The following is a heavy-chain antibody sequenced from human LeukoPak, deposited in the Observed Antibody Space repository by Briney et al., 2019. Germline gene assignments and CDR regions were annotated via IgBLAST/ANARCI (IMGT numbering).Heavy chain of an antibody. Sequence: PGGSLRLSCVASGILVSSNYMSWVRQAPGKGLEWVSFIDSTGSTYYADSVKGRFTISRDNSRNTLYLQMNSLRADDTAVYYCAKGSERYYFDYWGQGTLVTVSS. CDR3: AKGSERYYFDY. CDR2: IDSTGST. D-gene: IGHD1-14*01. J-gene: IGHJ4*02. V-gene: IGHV3-66*01. CDR1: GILVSSNY.